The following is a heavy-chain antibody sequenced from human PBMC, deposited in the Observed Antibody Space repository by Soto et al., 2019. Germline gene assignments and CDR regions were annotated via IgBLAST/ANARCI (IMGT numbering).Heavy chain of an antibody. D-gene: IGHD2-21*01. J-gene: IGHJ6*04. V-gene: IGHV3-23*01. CDR2: ISGFGDDT. CDR1: GFTFSNSA. CDR3: AKARCGDTRYYRMEV. Sequence: GGSLRLSCTASGFTFSNSAMNWVRLAPRKGLEWVSAISGFGDDTYYADSVKGRFTISRDNSKNTLYLQLSTLRAEDSAIYYCAKARCGDTRYYRMEVWGKGPTVTVAS.